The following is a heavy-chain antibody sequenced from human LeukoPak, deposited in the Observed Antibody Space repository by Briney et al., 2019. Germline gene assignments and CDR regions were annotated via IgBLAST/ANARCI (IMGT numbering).Heavy chain of an antibody. Sequence: PGGSLRLSCAASGFTFSSYAMSWVRQAPGKGLEWVSIISGSGYSTYYADSVKGRFTFSRDNPRNTLYLQMTSLRAEDTAVYYCAKGDCSSSTCYVLDCWGQGTLVTVSS. J-gene: IGHJ4*02. V-gene: IGHV3-23*01. CDR2: ISGSGYST. CDR3: AKGDCSSSTCYVLDC. D-gene: IGHD2-2*01. CDR1: GFTFSSYA.